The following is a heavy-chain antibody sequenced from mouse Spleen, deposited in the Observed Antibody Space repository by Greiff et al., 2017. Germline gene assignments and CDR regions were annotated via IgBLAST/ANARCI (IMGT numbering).Heavy chain of an antibody. J-gene: IGHJ1*01. D-gene: IGHD1-1*01. Sequence: EVKLVESGGGLVKPGGSLKLSCAASGFTFSSYAMSWVRQTPEKRLEWVATISSGGSYTYYPDSVKGRFTISRDNAKNTLYLQMSSLRSEDTAMYYCARQGGYYYGSSYDYWYFDVWGAGTTVTVSS. CDR3: ARQGGYYYGSSYDYWYFDV. CDR2: ISSGGSYT. CDR1: GFTFSSYA. V-gene: IGHV5-9-3*01.